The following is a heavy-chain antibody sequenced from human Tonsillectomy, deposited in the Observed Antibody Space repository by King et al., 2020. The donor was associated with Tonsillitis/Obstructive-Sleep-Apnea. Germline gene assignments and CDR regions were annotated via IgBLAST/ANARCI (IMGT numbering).Heavy chain of an antibody. D-gene: IGHD3-10*01. Sequence: QLQESGPGLVKPSGTLSLTCTVSGGSITSSSWWSWVRQPPGKGLEWIGEVYHSGTTKYKPSLKSRVTISVDKSKNQFSLNLTSLTAADTAIYYCGRASPVIAYGTSRRPWFGAWGQGTLVTVSS. CDR3: GRASPVIAYGTSRRPWFGA. CDR2: VYHSGTT. CDR1: GGSITSSSW. J-gene: IGHJ5*02. V-gene: IGHV4-4*02.